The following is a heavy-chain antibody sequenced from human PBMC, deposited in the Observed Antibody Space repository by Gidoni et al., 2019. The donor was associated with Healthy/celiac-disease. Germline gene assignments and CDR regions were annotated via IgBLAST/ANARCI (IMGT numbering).Heavy chain of an antibody. CDR2: ISSSGSTI. J-gene: IGHJ4*02. CDR1: GFPFSSYE. V-gene: IGHV3-48*03. D-gene: IGHD6-13*01. CDR3: ARSPIAAADYFDY. Sequence: EVQLVESGGGLVQPGGSLRLSCAASGFPFSSYEMNWVRQAPGKGLEWVSYISSSGSTIYYADSVKGRFTISRDNAKNSLYLQMNSLRAEDTAVYYCARSPIAAADYFDYWGQGTLVTVSS.